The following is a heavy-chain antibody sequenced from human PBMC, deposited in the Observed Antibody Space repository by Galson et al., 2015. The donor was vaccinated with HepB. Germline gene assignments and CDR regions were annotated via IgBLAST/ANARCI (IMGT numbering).Heavy chain of an antibody. J-gene: IGHJ6*02. V-gene: IGHV4-59*08. Sequence: ETLSLTCTVSGGSISSYYWSWIRQPPGKGLEWIGYIYYSVSTNYNPSLKSRVTISVDTSKNQFSLKLSSVTAADTAVYYCARHHTPTYYDFWSGYSDGMDVWGQGTTVTVSS. CDR1: GGSISSYY. CDR3: ARHHTPTYYDFWSGYSDGMDV. D-gene: IGHD3-3*01. CDR2: IYYSVST.